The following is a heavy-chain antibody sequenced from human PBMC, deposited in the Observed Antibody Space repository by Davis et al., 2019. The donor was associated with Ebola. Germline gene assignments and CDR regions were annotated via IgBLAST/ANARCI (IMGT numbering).Heavy chain of an antibody. CDR1: GFTFDDYT. CDR3: AKDLYCSSTSCYRDYYYGMDV. Sequence: GESLKISCAASGFTFDDYTMHWVRQAPGKGLEWVSLISWDGGSTYYADSVKGRFTISRDNSKNSLYLQMNSLRTEDTALYYCAKDLYCSSTSCYRDYYYGMDVWGQGTTVTVSS. J-gene: IGHJ6*02. CDR2: ISWDGGST. D-gene: IGHD2-2*01. V-gene: IGHV3-43*01.